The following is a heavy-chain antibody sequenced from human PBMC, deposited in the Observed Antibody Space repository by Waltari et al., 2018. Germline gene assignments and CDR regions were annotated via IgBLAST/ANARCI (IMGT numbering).Heavy chain of an antibody. Sequence: QVQLQESGTGLVKPSQTLSLTCTVSGGSISSGGYYWSWIRQHPGKGLEWIGYIYYSGSTYYNPSLRSRVTISVDTSKNQFSLKLSSVTAADTAVYYCARDRSLWGFDIWGQGTMVTVSS. CDR3: ARDRSLWGFDI. D-gene: IGHD3-16*01. V-gene: IGHV4-31*03. J-gene: IGHJ3*02. CDR2: IYYSGST. CDR1: GGSISSGGYY.